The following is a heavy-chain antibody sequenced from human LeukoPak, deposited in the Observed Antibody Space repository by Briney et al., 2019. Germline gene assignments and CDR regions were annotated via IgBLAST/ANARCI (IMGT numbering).Heavy chain of an antibody. Sequence: PGGPLRLSCAASGFTFSSYSMNWVRQAPGKGLEWVSYISSDSRTIYYADSVKGRFTISRDNAKNSLYLQMKSLRDEDTAVYYCARYGSGTSYITNYFDYWGQGTLVTVSS. CDR1: GFTFSSYS. CDR3: ARYGSGTSYITNYFDY. J-gene: IGHJ4*02. V-gene: IGHV3-48*02. CDR2: ISSDSRTI. D-gene: IGHD3-10*01.